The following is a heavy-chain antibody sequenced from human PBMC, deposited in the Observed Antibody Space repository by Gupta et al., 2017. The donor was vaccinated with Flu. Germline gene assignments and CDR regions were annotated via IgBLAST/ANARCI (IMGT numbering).Heavy chain of an antibody. V-gene: IGHV1-18*01. CDR2: ISAYNGNT. J-gene: IGHJ4*02. D-gene: IGHD6-13*01. CDR3: ARDEGSSWHGLFEY. Sequence: PGASVKVSCKASGYIFSTYGISWVRQAPGQGPEWMGWISAYNGNTNYALKFHGRVTMTTDTSTSTAYMEVRSLRSDDTAVYYCARDEGSSWHGLFEYWGQGTQVTVSS. CDR1: GYIFSTYG.